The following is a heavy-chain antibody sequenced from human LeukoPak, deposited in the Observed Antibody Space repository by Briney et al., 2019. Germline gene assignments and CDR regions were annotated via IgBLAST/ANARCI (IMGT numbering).Heavy chain of an antibody. CDR2: INPKSGAT. Sequence: ASVKVSCKASGYTFTDYFIHWVRQAPEQGLEWMGWINPKSGATNFAQKFQGRVTVTRDTSITTAYMDLSRLTSDDTAVYYCARIGGYDSSGHYLNSFDPWGQGTLVTVSS. V-gene: IGHV1-2*02. J-gene: IGHJ5*02. CDR3: ARIGGYDSSGHYLNSFDP. CDR1: GYTFTDYF. D-gene: IGHD3-22*01.